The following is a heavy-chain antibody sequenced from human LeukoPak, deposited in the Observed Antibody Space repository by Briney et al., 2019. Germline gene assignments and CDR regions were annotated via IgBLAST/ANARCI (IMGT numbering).Heavy chain of an antibody. J-gene: IGHJ4*02. Sequence: GGSLRLSCAASGFTFSSYSMNWVRQAPGKGLEWVSSISSSSSYIYYADSVKGRFTISRDNAKNSLYLQMNSLRAEDTAVYYCARDPYDSSGSDIGGYWGQGTLVTVSS. V-gene: IGHV3-21*01. D-gene: IGHD3-22*01. CDR3: ARDPYDSSGSDIGGY. CDR1: GFTFSSYS. CDR2: ISSSSSYI.